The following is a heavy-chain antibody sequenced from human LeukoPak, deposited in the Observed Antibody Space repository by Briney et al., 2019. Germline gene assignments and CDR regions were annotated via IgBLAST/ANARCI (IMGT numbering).Heavy chain of an antibody. D-gene: IGHD3-22*01. CDR1: GFTFSDYY. Sequence: GGSLRLSCAASGFTFSDYYMSWIRQAPGKGLEWVSYISSSGSTIYYADSVKGRFTISRDNAKNSLYLQMNSLRAEDTAVYYCARDRHAKSSPYYYDSSGYSHGFDYWGQGTLVTVSS. V-gene: IGHV3-11*01. CDR3: ARDRHAKSSPYYYDSSGYSHGFDY. CDR2: ISSSGSTI. J-gene: IGHJ4*02.